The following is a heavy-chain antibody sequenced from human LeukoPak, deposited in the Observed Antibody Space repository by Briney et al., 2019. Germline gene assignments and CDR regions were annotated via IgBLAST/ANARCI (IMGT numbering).Heavy chain of an antibody. CDR1: GGSIRSYY. J-gene: IGHJ6*03. CDR2: IYNSGST. CDR3: ARTTEAHSWRTRYYDYYMDV. D-gene: IGHD6-13*01. Sequence: SETLSLTCTVSGGSIRSYYWSWIRQPPGKGLEWIGYIYNSGSTNYNPSLKSRVTISVDTSKNQFSLKLSSVTAADTAVYYCARTTEAHSWRTRYYDYYMDVWGKGTTVTVSS. V-gene: IGHV4-59*01.